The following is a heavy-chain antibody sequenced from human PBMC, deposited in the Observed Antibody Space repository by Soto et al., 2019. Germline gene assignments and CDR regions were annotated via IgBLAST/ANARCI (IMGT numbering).Heavy chain of an antibody. V-gene: IGHV4-4*02. J-gene: IGHJ4*02. CDR3: ARGLVPAAIHY. CDR1: GVSISNTNW. Sequence: QVQLQESGPGLVEPSGTLSLTCAVSGVSISNTNWWSWVRQPPGKGLEWIGQIYHSGSTNYNPSLKRRVTISIDTSNNQFSLKVYSVTAADTAVYYCARGLVPAAIHYWGQGTLVSVSS. CDR2: IYHSGST. D-gene: IGHD2-2*01.